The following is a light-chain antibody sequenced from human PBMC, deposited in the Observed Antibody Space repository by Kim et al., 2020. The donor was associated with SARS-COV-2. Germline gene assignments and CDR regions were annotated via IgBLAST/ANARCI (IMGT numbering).Light chain of an antibody. CDR2: NVR. CDR3: SSHSASDDTAWV. V-gene: IGLV2-14*03. CDR1: SDELGACDF. Sequence: AIHSTGGSDELGACDFLSCYSQFPGEAPQMLLYNVRDRLSGVSDRFSGSKSGTTASLTISGLQPDDEADYYCSSHSASDDTAWVFGGGTKVTVL. J-gene: IGLJ3*02.